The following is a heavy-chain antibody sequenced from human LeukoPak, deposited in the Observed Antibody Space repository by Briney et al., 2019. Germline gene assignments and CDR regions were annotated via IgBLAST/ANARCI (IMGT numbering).Heavy chain of an antibody. CDR3: ATAHSSGWSNWFDP. J-gene: IGHJ5*02. Sequence: GASVKVPCKVSGYTLTELSMHWVRQAPGKGLEWMGGFDPEDGETIYAQKFQGRVTMTEDTSTDTAYMELSSLRSEDTAAYYCATAHSSGWSNWFDPWGQGTLVTVSS. V-gene: IGHV1-24*01. D-gene: IGHD6-19*01. CDR1: GYTLTELS. CDR2: FDPEDGET.